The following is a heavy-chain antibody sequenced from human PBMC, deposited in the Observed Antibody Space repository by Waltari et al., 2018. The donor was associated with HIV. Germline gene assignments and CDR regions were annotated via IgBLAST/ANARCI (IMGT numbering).Heavy chain of an antibody. J-gene: IGHJ5*02. V-gene: IGHV3-74*03. CDR2: INRDGNTT. Sequence: QLVESGGALVQPGGSLRLSCAASGFAFSSYWMHWVRQAPGKGLVWVSRINRDGNTTEYADSVKGRFTVSRDNTKNMFYLQMDSLRAEDTAVYFCVRGVLVVYATRLDPWGQGTLVTVSS. D-gene: IGHD2-8*02. CDR1: GFAFSSYW. CDR3: VRGVLVVYATRLDP.